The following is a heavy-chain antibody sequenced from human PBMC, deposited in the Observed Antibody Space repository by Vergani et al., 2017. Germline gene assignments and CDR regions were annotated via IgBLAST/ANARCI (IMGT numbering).Heavy chain of an antibody. D-gene: IGHD1-26*01. CDR1: GFTFSSYG. J-gene: IGHJ6*02. CDR2: IWYDGSNK. Sequence: QVQLVESGGGVVQPGRSLRLSCAASGFTFSSYGMHWVRKAPGKGLEWVAVIWYDGSNKYYADSVKGRFTISRDNSKNTLYLQMNSLRAEDTAVYYCARDGGYRGFRPDYYYGMDVWGQGTTVTVSS. CDR3: ARDGGYRGFRPDYYYGMDV. V-gene: IGHV3-33*01.